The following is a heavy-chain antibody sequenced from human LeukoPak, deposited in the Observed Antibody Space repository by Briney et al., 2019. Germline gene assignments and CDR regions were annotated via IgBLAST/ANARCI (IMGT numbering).Heavy chain of an antibody. CDR2: ISWNSGSI. CDR1: GFTFSSYA. J-gene: IGHJ6*02. V-gene: IGHV3-9*01. CDR3: AKDGTTTVTRYYGMDV. Sequence: SGGSLRLSCAASGFTFSSYAMHWVRQAPGKGLEWVSGISWNSGSIGYADSVKGRFTISRDNAKNSLYLQMNSLRAEDTGLYYCAKDGTTTVTRYYGMDVWGQGTTVTVSS. D-gene: IGHD4-17*01.